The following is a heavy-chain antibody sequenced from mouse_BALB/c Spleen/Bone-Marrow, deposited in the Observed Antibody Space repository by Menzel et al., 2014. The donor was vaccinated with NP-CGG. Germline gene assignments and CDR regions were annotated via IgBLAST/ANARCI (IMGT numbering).Heavy chain of an antibody. CDR2: INPSNGGT. D-gene: IGHD1-2*01. CDR1: GYTFTNYY. J-gene: IGHJ4*01. Sequence: VQVVESGAELVKPGASVKLSCKASGYTFTNYYIYWVKQRPGQGLEWIGGINPSNGGTKFNEKFKNKATLTIDKSSSTAYIQLSSLTSEDSAVYYCPRHYYSAPYYAMDYWGQGTSVTVSS. V-gene: IGHV1S81*02. CDR3: PRHYYSAPYYAMDY.